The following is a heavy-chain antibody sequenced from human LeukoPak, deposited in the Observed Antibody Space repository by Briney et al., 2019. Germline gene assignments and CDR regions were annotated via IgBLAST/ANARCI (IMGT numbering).Heavy chain of an antibody. J-gene: IGHJ4*02. CDR3: ARASHDYGDYSHFDY. Sequence: TSETLSLTCAVSGGSISSRNWWSWVRQPPGKGLEWIGEVYHSGSTNYNPSLKTRVTISVDKSKNQFSLKLSSVTAADTAVYYCARASHDYGDYSHFDYWGQGTLVTVSS. CDR1: GGSISSRNW. V-gene: IGHV4-4*02. D-gene: IGHD4-17*01. CDR2: VYHSGST.